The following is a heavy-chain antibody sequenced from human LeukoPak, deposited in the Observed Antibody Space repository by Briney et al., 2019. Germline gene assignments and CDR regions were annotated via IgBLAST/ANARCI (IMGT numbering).Heavy chain of an antibody. CDR2: INHSGST. Sequence: SETLSLTCAVYGGSFSGYYWSWIRQPPGKGLEWIGEINHSGSTNYNPSLKSRVTISVDTSKNQFSLKLSSVTAADTAVYHCARIAAGAAGRGYCSSTSCYTRSSYYYMDVWGKGTTVTVSS. J-gene: IGHJ6*03. CDR3: ARIAAGAAGRGYCSSTSCYTRSSYYYMDV. V-gene: IGHV4-34*01. CDR1: GGSFSGYY. D-gene: IGHD2-2*02.